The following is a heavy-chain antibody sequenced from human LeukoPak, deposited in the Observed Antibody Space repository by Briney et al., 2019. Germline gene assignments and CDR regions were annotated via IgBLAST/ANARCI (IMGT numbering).Heavy chain of an antibody. CDR1: GYSFTTYY. Sequence: GESLKISCKGSGYSFTTYYIAWVRQMPGKGLEWMGIIYPGDSDTRYSPSFQGQVTISADKSISTAYLQWSSLKASDTAIYYCAKSYDSSGYYYPNWGQGTLVTVSS. CDR3: AKSYDSSGYYYPN. J-gene: IGHJ4*02. CDR2: IYPGDSDT. D-gene: IGHD3-22*01. V-gene: IGHV5-51*01.